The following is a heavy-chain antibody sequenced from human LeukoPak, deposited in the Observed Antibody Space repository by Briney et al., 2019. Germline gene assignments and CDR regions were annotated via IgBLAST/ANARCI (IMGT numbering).Heavy chain of an antibody. J-gene: IGHJ3*02. CDR2: ISWNSGSI. CDR3: AKDTTSGILRWGFDI. D-gene: IGHD3-10*01. CDR1: GFTFDDYA. V-gene: IGHV3-9*01. Sequence: PARSLRLSCALSGFTFDDYAMHWVRQAPGKGLEWVSGISWNSGSIGYADSVKGRFTISRDNAKNCLYLQMNSLRAEDTALYYCAKDTTSGILRWGFDIWGQGTMVTVSS.